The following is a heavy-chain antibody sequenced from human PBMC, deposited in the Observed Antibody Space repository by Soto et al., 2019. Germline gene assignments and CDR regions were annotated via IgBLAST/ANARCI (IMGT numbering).Heavy chain of an antibody. CDR2: INGDGSST. D-gene: IGHD3-22*01. V-gene: IGHV3-74*01. Sequence: GGSLRLSCTVSGFTFSRYWMHWVRQAPGKGLVWVSRINGDGSSTTYGDSVKGRFTVSRDNSKNTLYLQVNSLRAEDTAVYYCAKEADISGYHPDYWGQGTQVTVSS. CDR3: AKEADISGYHPDY. CDR1: GFTFSRYW. J-gene: IGHJ4*02.